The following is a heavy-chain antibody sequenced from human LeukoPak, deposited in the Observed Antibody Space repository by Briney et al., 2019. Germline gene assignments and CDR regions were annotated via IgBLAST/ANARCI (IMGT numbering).Heavy chain of an antibody. Sequence: SVKVSCKASGGTFSSYAISWVRQAPGQGLEWMGGIIPIFGTANYAQKFQGRVTITTDESTSTAYMELSSLRSEDTAVYYCARARSGGVVHSKHAFDIWGQGTMVTVSS. CDR1: GGTFSSYA. CDR3: ARARSGGVVHSKHAFDI. D-gene: IGHD2-2*01. V-gene: IGHV1-69*05. J-gene: IGHJ3*02. CDR2: IIPIFGTA.